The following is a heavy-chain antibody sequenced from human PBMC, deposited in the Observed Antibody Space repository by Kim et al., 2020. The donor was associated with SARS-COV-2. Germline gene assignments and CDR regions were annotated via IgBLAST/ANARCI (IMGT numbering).Heavy chain of an antibody. D-gene: IGHD4-17*01. J-gene: IGHJ4*02. CDR1: GLSFSSYE. CDR2: INDIGMTM. CDR3: ASKTYGEERYCDY. V-gene: IGHV3-48*03. Sequence: GGSLRLSCVVSGLSFSSYEINWVRQAPGKGLEWLSYINDIGMTMHYPDSVRGRFTISKDFAKNSVYLQMDSLRAEDSAIYYCASKTYGEERYCDYWGQG.